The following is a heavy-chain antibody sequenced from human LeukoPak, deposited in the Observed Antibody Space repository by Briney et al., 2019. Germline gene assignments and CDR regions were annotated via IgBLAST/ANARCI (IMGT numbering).Heavy chain of an antibody. CDR2: INHSGSP. D-gene: IGHD3-3*01. CDR3: GSRRTAMFGVIKGPIDY. Sequence: SETLSLTCAVYGGSFSDYYWTWIRQLPGKGLEWIGEINHSGSPNNNPSLKSRVSISFDTSKNQFSLKLTSVTAADTAVYYCGSRRTAMFGVIKGPIDYWGQGTLLTVSS. CDR1: GGSFSDYY. V-gene: IGHV4-34*01. J-gene: IGHJ4*02.